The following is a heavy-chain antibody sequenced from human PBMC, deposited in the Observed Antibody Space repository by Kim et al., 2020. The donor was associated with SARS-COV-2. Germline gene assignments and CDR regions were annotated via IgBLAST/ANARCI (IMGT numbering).Heavy chain of an antibody. Sequence: GGSLRLSCAASGFTFSSYAMHWVRQAPGKGLEWVAVISYDGSNKYYADSVKGRFTISRDNSKNTLYLQMNSLRAEDTAVYYCARDGITMVRGVIIPEGMDVWGQGTTVTVSS. D-gene: IGHD3-10*01. CDR1: GFTFSSYA. V-gene: IGHV3-30*04. J-gene: IGHJ6*02. CDR3: ARDGITMVRGVIIPEGMDV. CDR2: ISYDGSNK.